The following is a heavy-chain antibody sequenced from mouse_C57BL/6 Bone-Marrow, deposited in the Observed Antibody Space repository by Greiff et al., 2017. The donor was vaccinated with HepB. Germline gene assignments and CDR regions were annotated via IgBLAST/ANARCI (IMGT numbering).Heavy chain of an antibody. V-gene: IGHV5-16*01. CDR2: INYDGSST. CDR3: AREAGNYAMDY. Sequence: EVHLVESEGGLVQPGSSMKLSCTASGFTFSDYYMAWVRQVPEKGLEWVANINYDGSSTYYLDSLKSRFIISRDNAKNILYLQMSSLKSEDTATYYCAREAGNYAMDYWGQGTSVTVSS. J-gene: IGHJ4*01. CDR1: GFTFSDYY.